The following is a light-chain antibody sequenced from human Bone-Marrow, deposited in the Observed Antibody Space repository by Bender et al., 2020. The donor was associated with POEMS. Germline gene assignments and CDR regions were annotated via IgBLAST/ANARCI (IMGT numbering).Light chain of an antibody. J-gene: IGLJ1*01. CDR3: CSYAAGSTFV. CDR1: SSDVGSYNL. CDR2: EVS. V-gene: IGLV2-23*02. Sequence: QSALTQPRSVSGSPGQSVTISCSGTSSDVGSYNLVSWYQQHPGKVPKLLIYEVSKRPSGVSFRFSGSKSGNTASLTISGLQAEDEADYYCCSYAAGSTFVFGGGTRVTVL.